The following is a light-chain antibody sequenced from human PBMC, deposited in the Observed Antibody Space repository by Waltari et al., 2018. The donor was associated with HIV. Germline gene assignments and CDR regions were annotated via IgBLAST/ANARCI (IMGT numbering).Light chain of an antibody. CDR1: SRHIGAYEY. CDR2: DVF. J-gene: IGLJ2*01. Sequence: QSALTQPASVSGSPGPSIPIPCTGTSRHIGAYEYVSWYRQHPDKAPQLLIYDVFYRPSGVSHRFSGSKSGNTASLTISGLQAEDEAVYSCSSYTTTNTIIFGGGTKLTVL. CDR3: SSYTTTNTII. V-gene: IGLV2-14*03.